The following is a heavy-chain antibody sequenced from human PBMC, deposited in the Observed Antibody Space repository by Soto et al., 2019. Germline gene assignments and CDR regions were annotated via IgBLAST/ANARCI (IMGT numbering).Heavy chain of an antibody. CDR1: GYTFTSYD. V-gene: IGHV1-18*01. CDR3: ARGFRVAATRWWFDP. D-gene: IGHD2-15*01. J-gene: IGHJ5*02. Sequence: QVQLVQSGAEVKQPGASVKVSCKASGYTFTSYDISWVRQAPGQGLEWMGWISTYNGNTNYAQKLQGRVTMTTDTSTSTAYMELRSLRSDDTAVYYCARGFRVAATRWWFDPWGQGTLVTVSS. CDR2: ISTYNGNT.